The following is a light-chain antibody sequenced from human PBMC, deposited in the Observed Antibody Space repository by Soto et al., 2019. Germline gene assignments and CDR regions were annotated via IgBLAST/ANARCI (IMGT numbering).Light chain of an antibody. CDR1: QGISNY. J-gene: IGKJ3*01. CDR3: QKYNSAPPFT. CDR2: AAS. Sequence: DIQMTQSPSSLSASVGDRVTITCRASQGISNYLAWYQQKPGKVPKLLIYAASTLQSGVPSRFSGSGSGTDVTLTISSLQPEDVATNYCQKYNSAPPFTFGPGTKVDIK. V-gene: IGKV1-27*01.